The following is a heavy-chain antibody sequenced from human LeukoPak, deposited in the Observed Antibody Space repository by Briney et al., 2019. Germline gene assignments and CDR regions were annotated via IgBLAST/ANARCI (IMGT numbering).Heavy chain of an antibody. D-gene: IGHD1-26*01. CDR2: ISSNGGST. CDR3: ATGLQPLKWELLYY. J-gene: IGHJ4*02. V-gene: IGHV3-64*01. Sequence: PGGSLRLSCAASGFTFSNYPIHWVRQAPGEGLEYVSAISSNGGSTYYANSVKGRFTISRDNSKNTLYLQMGSLRAEDMAVYYCATGLQPLKWELLYYWGQGTLVTVSS. CDR1: GFTFSNYP.